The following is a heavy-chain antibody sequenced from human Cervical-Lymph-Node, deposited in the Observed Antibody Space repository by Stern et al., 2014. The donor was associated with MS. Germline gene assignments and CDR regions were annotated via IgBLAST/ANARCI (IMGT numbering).Heavy chain of an antibody. CDR3: AREGRGVFDY. V-gene: IGHV4-31*03. J-gene: IGHJ4*02. CDR2: IYYSGTS. Sequence: QVQLQESGPGLVKPSQTLSLTCTVSGGSINSGGSYWNWIRQHPGKGLEWIGSIYYSGTSYSNPSLKSRLAMSVDTSKNQFSLSSVTAADTAVYYCAREGRGVFDYWGQGTLVTVSS. D-gene: IGHD3-10*01. CDR1: GGSINSGGSY.